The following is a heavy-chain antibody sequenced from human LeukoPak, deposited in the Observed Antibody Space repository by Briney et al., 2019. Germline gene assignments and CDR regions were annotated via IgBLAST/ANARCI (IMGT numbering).Heavy chain of an antibody. D-gene: IGHD6-19*01. Sequence: GGSLRLSCAASGFTFSSYSMSLVRQAPGKGLEWVSTSSSSSSYIYYADSVKGRFTISRDNAKNSLYLQMNSLRAEDTAVYYCARDGLEQWLVRAEYFQHWGQGTLVTVSS. V-gene: IGHV3-21*01. CDR2: SSSSSSYI. CDR1: GFTFSSYS. J-gene: IGHJ1*01. CDR3: ARDGLEQWLVRAEYFQH.